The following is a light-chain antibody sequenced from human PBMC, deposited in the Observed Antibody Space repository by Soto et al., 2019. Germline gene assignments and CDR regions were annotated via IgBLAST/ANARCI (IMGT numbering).Light chain of an antibody. CDR3: QSYDSSLSVAVV. J-gene: IGLJ2*01. CDR2: DNS. V-gene: IGLV1-40*01. Sequence: QSVLTQPPSVSGAPGQRVTISCTGSSSNIGAGYDVHWYQQLPGTAPKLLIYDNSNRPSGVPDRFSGSKSGTSASLAITGLQAEDEADYYCQSYDSSLSVAVVFGGGTKLTVL. CDR1: SSNIGAGYD.